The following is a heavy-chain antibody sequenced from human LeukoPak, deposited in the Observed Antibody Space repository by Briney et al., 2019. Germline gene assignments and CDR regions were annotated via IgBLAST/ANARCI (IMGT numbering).Heavy chain of an antibody. Sequence: PSETLSLTCTVSGGSISSSSYYWGWIRQPPGTGLEWIGSIYYSGSTYYNPSLKSRVTISVDTSKNQFSLKLSSVTAADTAVYYCARHGSGWLNIAAAYFDYWGQGTLVTVSS. D-gene: IGHD6-13*01. CDR2: IYYSGST. V-gene: IGHV4-39*01. J-gene: IGHJ4*02. CDR3: ARHGSGWLNIAAAYFDY. CDR1: GGSISSSSYY.